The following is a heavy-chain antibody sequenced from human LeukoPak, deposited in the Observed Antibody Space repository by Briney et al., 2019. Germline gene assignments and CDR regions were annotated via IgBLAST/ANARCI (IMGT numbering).Heavy chain of an antibody. CDR1: GYTFTSYG. Sequence: ASVKVSCKASGYTFTSYGISWVRQAPGQGLEWMGWISAYNGNTNYAQKFQGRVTMTRDTSISTAYMELSRLRSDDTAVYYCARDASYSSGWFRYWGQGTLVTVSS. V-gene: IGHV1-18*01. D-gene: IGHD6-19*01. CDR2: ISAYNGNT. J-gene: IGHJ4*02. CDR3: ARDASYSSGWFRY.